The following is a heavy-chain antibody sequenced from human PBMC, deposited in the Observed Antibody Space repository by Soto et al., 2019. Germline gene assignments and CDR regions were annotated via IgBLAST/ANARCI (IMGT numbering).Heavy chain of an antibody. J-gene: IGHJ4*01. V-gene: IGHV1-3*01. D-gene: IGHD6-19*01. CDR3: ARSRIAVPAAFDY. CDR1: GYTFISYA. CDR2: INAGNGYT. Sequence: GASVKVSCKASGYTFISYAMYWVRQAPGQRLEWMGWINAGNGYTKYSQNFQGRVTITRDTSASTAYMELSSLRSENTAIYYCARSRIAVPAAFDYWGQGTLVTVSS.